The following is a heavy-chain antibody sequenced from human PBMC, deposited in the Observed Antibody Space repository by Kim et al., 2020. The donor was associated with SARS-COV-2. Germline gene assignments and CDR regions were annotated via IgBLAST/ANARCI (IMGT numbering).Heavy chain of an antibody. D-gene: IGHD3-10*01. Sequence: GGSLRLSCAASGFTFSSYGMHWVRQAPGKGLEWVAVISYDGSNKYYADSVKGRFTISRDNSKNTLYLQMNSLRAEDTAVYYCAKGSDTPSNLLLWFGEWYGMDVWGQGTTVTVSS. CDR1: GFTFSSYG. V-gene: IGHV3-30*18. CDR2: ISYDGSNK. J-gene: IGHJ6*02. CDR3: AKGSDTPSNLLLWFGEWYGMDV.